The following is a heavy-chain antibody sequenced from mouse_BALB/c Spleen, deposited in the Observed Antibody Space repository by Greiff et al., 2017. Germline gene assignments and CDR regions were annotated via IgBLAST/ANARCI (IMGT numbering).Heavy chain of an antibody. D-gene: IGHD2-10*01. CDR1: GYTFTDYY. V-gene: IGHV1-77*01. CDR3: ARNPTMGGYFDV. CDR2: IYPGSGNT. Sequence: VQLQESGAELARPGASVKLSCKASGYTFTDYYINWVKQRTGQGLEWIGEIYPGSGNTYYNEKFKGKATLTADKSSSTAYMQLSSLTSEDSAVYFCARNPTMGGYFDVWGAGTTVTVSS. J-gene: IGHJ1*01.